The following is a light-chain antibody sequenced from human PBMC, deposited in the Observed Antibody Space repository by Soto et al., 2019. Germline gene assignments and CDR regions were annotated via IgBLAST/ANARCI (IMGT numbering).Light chain of an antibody. Sequence: QAVLTQPPSASGTPGQRVTFSCSGSDSNIGSNHVYWYQQVPGTAPKFLIDSQDQRPSGVPDRFSGSKSGTSASLAISGLRSEDEADYYCASWEDSLTGWVFGGGTKLTVL. CDR1: DSNIGSNH. CDR3: ASWEDSLTGWV. CDR2: SQD. J-gene: IGLJ3*02. V-gene: IGLV1-47*02.